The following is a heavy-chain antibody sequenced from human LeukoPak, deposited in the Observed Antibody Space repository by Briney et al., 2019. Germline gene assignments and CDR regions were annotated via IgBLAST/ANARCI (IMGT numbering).Heavy chain of an antibody. CDR3: ASSHYDSSGFDY. V-gene: IGHV4-61*02. D-gene: IGHD3-22*01. CDR1: GGSISSGSYY. CDR2: IYTSGST. J-gene: IGHJ4*02. Sequence: SETLSLTCTVSGGSISSGSYYWSWIRQPAGKGLEWIGRIYTSGSTNYNPSLKSRVTISVDTSENQFSLKPSSVTAADTAVYYCASSHYDSSGFDYWGQGTLVTVSS.